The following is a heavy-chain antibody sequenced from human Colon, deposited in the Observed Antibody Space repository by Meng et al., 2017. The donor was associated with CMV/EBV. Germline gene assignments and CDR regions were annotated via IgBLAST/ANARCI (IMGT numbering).Heavy chain of an antibody. D-gene: IGHD2-2*01. V-gene: IGHV3-7*01. CDR1: GFTLSSYW. CDR2: IKQDGSEK. J-gene: IGHJ4*02. CDR3: VSDYCSSTSCPLGY. Sequence: GGSLRLSCAASGFTLSSYWMSWVRQAPGKGLEWVANIKQDGSEKYYVDSVKGRFTISRDNAKNSLYLQMNSLRVEDTAVYYCVSDYCSSTSCPLGYWGQGTLVTVSS.